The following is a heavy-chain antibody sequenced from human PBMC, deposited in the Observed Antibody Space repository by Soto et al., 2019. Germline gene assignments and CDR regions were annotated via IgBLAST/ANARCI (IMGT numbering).Heavy chain of an antibody. D-gene: IGHD6-19*01. CDR2: IIPIFGTA. J-gene: IGHJ6*02. Sequence: SVKVSCKASGGTFSSYAISWVRQAPGQGLEWMGGIIPIFGTANYAQKFQGRVTITADKSTSTAYMELSNLRSEDTAVYYCARGAAVAGRGGYGMDVWGQGTTVTVSS. V-gene: IGHV1-69*06. CDR1: GGTFSSYA. CDR3: ARGAAVAGRGGYGMDV.